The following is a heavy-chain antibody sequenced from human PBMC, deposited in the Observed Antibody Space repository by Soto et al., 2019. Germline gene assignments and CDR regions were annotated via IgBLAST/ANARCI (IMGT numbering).Heavy chain of an antibody. CDR2: ISGSGGST. CDR3: AKGRGYCSSTSCYVGSDY. V-gene: IGHV3-23*01. J-gene: IGHJ4*02. D-gene: IGHD2-2*01. CDR1: GFTFSSYA. Sequence: EVQLLESGGGLVQPGGSLRLSCAASGFTFSSYAMSWVRQAPGKGLEWVSAISGSGGSTYYADSVKGRFTISRDNSKNTRYVQMDSLRAEYTAGYYGAKGRGYCSSTSCYVGSDYWGQGTLVTVSS.